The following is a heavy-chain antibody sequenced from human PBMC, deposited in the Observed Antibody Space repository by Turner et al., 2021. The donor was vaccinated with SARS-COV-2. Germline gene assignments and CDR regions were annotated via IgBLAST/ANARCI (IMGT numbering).Heavy chain of an antibody. CDR2: INPSGGNT. Sequence: QVQLVQSGAEVKKPGASVQVSCKASGYTFTSYYMHWVRQAPGQGLEWMGIINPSGGNTGYAQKFQGRVTMTRDTSTSTDYMELSSLRSEDTAVYYCARVGGAFDIWGQGTMVTVSS. CDR3: ARVGGAFDI. CDR1: GYTFTSYY. J-gene: IGHJ3*02. V-gene: IGHV1-46*01. D-gene: IGHD3-16*01.